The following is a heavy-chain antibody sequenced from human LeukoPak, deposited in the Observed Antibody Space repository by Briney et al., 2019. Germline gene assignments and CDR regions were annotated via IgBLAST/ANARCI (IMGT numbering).Heavy chain of an antibody. CDR2: ISSSPSYI. D-gene: IGHD6-13*01. J-gene: IGHJ4*02. CDR3: ARDMGSSWSPFDY. CDR1: GFSFSRYN. V-gene: IGHV3-21*01. Sequence: GGSLRLSCAASGFSFSRYNMNWVRQAPGKGLEWVSSISSSPSYIYYADSVKGRFTISRDNAKNSLYLQMNSLRAEDTAVYYCARDMGSSWSPFDYWGQGTLVTVSS.